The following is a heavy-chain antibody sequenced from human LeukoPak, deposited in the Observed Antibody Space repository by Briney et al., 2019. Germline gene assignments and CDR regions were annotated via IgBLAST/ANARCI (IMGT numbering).Heavy chain of an antibody. CDR3: ARDFMVTNDCSGLDAFDI. D-gene: IGHD3-22*01. CDR1: GFTFSRYG. CDR2: IWYDGSNK. V-gene: IGHV3-33*01. J-gene: IGHJ3*02. Sequence: GGSLRLSCAASGFTFSRYGMHWVRQAPGKGLEWVAVIWYDGSNKYYADSVKGRFTISRDNSKNTLYLQMNSLRAEDTAVYYRARDFMVTNDCSGLDAFDIWGQGTMVTVSS.